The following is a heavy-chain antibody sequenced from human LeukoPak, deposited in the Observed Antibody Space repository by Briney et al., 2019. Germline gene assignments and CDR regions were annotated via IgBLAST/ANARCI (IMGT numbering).Heavy chain of an antibody. D-gene: IGHD3-10*01. V-gene: IGHV4-59*12. CDR1: GGSISSYY. CDR3: ARDAGELEIPRFDY. CDR2: IYHSGST. J-gene: IGHJ4*02. Sequence: SETLSLTCTVSGGSISSYYWSWIRQPPGKGLEWIGYIYHSGSTYYNPSLKSRVTISVDRSKNQFSLKLSSVTAADTAVYYCARDAGELEIPRFDYWGQGTLVTVSS.